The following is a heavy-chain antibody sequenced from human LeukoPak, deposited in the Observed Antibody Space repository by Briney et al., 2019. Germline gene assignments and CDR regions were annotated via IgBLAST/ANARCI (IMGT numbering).Heavy chain of an antibody. Sequence: PGGSLRLSCAASVFTFSSYAMSWVRQAPGKGLECVSGISGSGGSTYYADSVKGRFTISRDNSKNTLYLQMNRVRAEDTAVYYCAKDRRGMPTLTTCLCYWGQGTLVTVSS. CDR1: VFTFSSYA. CDR3: AKDRRGMPTLTTCLCY. V-gene: IGHV3-23*01. J-gene: IGHJ4*02. CDR2: ISGSGGST. D-gene: IGHD4-17*01.